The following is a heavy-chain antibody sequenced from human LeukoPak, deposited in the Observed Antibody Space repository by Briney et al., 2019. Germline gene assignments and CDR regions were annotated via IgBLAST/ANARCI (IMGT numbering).Heavy chain of an antibody. CDR3: AKTLGRGRGMDV. CDR1: GFTFSSYA. CDR2: ISGSGGST. D-gene: IGHD3-10*01. J-gene: IGHJ6*04. Sequence: PGGSLRLSCAASGFTFSSYAMSWVRQAPGKGLEWVSAISGSGGSTYYADSVKGRFTISRDNSKSTLYLQMNSLRAEDTAVYYCAKTLGRGRGMDVWGKGTTVTVSS. V-gene: IGHV3-23*01.